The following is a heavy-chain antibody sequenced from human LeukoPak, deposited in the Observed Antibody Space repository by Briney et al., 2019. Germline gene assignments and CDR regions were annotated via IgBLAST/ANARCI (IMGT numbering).Heavy chain of an antibody. J-gene: IGHJ4*02. Sequence: PGGSLRLSCAASGFTFSSYWMSWVRHAPGKGLEWVANIRQDGTEKYYVESVKGRFTISRDNAKNSLYLQMNGLRADDTAVYYCARVDVLTGFEFGFWGQGTLVTVSS. V-gene: IGHV3-7*01. CDR3: ARVDVLTGFEFGF. CDR2: IRQDGTEK. CDR1: GFTFSSYW. D-gene: IGHD3-9*01.